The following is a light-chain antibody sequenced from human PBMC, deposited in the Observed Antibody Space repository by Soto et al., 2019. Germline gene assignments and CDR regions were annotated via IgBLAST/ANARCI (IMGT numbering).Light chain of an antibody. J-gene: IGLJ2*01. CDR3: TSYTSTITLV. Sequence: QSALTQPASVSGYPGQSITISCTGTGSDIGGYDYVSWYQQHPGKAPKLMIYEVSNRPSGVSNRFSGSKSGNTASLTISGLQTEDEADYYCTSYTSTITLVFGGGTKLTVL. CDR1: GSDIGGYDY. V-gene: IGLV2-14*01. CDR2: EVS.